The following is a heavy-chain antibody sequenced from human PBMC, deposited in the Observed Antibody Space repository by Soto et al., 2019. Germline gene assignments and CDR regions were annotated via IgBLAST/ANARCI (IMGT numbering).Heavy chain of an antibody. CDR3: AKDLSGSYLPDY. CDR1: GFTFSNYA. D-gene: IGHD1-26*01. V-gene: IGHV3-23*01. CDR2: ITGGGGGT. J-gene: IGHJ4*02. Sequence: EVQLLESGGGLVQPGGSLRLSCAASGFTFSNYAMSWVRQAPGKGLEWVSVITGGGGGTYYADSVKGRFTISRDNSKNTRYVQMSSLRAEDTAVYYCAKDLSGSYLPDYWGRGTLVTVSS.